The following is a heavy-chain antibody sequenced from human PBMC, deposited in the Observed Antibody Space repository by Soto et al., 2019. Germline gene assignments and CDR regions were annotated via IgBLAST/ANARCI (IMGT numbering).Heavy chain of an antibody. V-gene: IGHV1-46*03. CDR2: INPSGGST. Sequence: ASLKVSCKASGYTFTSYYMHWVRQAPGQGLEWMGIINPSGGSTSYAQKFQGRVTMTRDTSTSTVYMELSSLRSEDTAVYYCARDRCSGGSCYSRYFQHWGQGTLVNVSS. D-gene: IGHD2-15*01. J-gene: IGHJ1*01. CDR1: GYTFTSYY. CDR3: ARDRCSGGSCYSRYFQH.